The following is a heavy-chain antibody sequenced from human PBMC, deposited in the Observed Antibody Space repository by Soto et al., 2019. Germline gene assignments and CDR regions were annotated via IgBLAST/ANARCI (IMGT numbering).Heavy chain of an antibody. V-gene: IGHV4-39*01. D-gene: IGHD1-1*01. CDR1: GGSISSSPYY. Sequence: PSETLSLTCTVSGGSISSSPYYWAWIRQPPGKELQWIGNIYYNGNTFYNPSLKSRVAISIDTSKNQFSLRLSSVTASDTAVYYCARHGPLTNNWNQLNCWGQGTLVTVSS. CDR2: IYYNGNT. CDR3: ARHGPLTNNWNQLNC. J-gene: IGHJ4*02.